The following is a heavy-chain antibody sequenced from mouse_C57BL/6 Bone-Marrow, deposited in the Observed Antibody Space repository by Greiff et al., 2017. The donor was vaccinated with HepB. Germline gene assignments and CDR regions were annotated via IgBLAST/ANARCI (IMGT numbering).Heavy chain of an antibody. J-gene: IGHJ4*01. CDR2: ISDGGSYT. V-gene: IGHV5-4*03. D-gene: IGHD2-5*01. CDR1: GFTFSSYA. CDR3: AIVYYSNTGDYAMDY. Sequence: EVKLVESGGGLVKPGGSLKLSCAASGFTFSSYAMSWVRQTPEKRLEWVATISDGGSYTYYPDNVKGRFTISRDNAKNNLYLQMSHLKSEDTAIYYCAIVYYSNTGDYAMDYWGQGTSVTVSS.